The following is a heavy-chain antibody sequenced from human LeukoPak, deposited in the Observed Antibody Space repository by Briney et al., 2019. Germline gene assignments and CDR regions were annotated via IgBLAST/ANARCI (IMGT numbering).Heavy chain of an antibody. CDR3: ASHGYGDYSFYFDY. D-gene: IGHD4-17*01. V-gene: IGHV3-23*01. CDR2: ISGSGGST. J-gene: IGHJ4*02. Sequence: GGSLRLSCAASGFTFEDHAMSWVRQAPGKGLEWVSAISGSGGSTYYADSVKGRFTISRDNSKNTLYLQMNSLRAEDTAVYYCASHGYGDYSFYFDYWGQGTLVTVSS. CDR1: GFTFEDHA.